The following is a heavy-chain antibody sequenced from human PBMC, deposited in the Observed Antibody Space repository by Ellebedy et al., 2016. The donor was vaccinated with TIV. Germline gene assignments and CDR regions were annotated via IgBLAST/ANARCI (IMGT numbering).Heavy chain of an antibody. V-gene: IGHV4-4*02. CDR2: IYHSGST. D-gene: IGHD6-19*01. J-gene: IGHJ4*02. CDR1: GGSISSSNW. CDR3: ARGTYSSGWYVGTYYFDY. Sequence: SETLSLTCAVSGGSISSSNWWSWVSQPPGKGLEWIGEIYHSGSTNYNPSLKSRVTISVDKSKNQFSLKLSSVTAADTAVYYCARGTYSSGWYVGTYYFDYWGQGTLVTVSS.